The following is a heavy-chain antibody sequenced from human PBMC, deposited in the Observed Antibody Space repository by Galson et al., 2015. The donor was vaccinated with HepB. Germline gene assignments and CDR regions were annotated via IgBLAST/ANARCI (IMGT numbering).Heavy chain of an antibody. CDR1: GYSFIGHY. CDR2: INPHGGGT. J-gene: IGHJ6*02. CDR3: ARDRWTATSPTWWHYFYAMDV. D-gene: IGHD2-21*02. V-gene: IGHV1-46*01. Sequence: SVKVSCKASGYSFIGHYIHWVRQAPGQGLEWLGIINPHGGGTRYAQKFQGRVTMTRDTSTSTVYMHLGGLRSEDTAVYYCARDRWTATSPTWWHYFYAMDVWGQGTTVAVSS.